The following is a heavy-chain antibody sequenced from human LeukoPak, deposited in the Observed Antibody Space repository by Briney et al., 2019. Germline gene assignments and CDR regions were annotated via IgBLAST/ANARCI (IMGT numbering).Heavy chain of an antibody. CDR2: IVVGSGNT. J-gene: IGHJ5*02. CDR3: ARDHSSSDDTYNWFDP. D-gene: IGHD6-6*01. Sequence: SVKVSCKASGFTFTSSAVQWVRQARGQRLEWIGWIVVGSGNTNYAQKFQERDTITRDMSTSTAYMELSSLRSEDTAVYYCARDHSSSDDTYNWFDPWGQGTLVTVSS. CDR1: GFTFTSSA. V-gene: IGHV1-58*01.